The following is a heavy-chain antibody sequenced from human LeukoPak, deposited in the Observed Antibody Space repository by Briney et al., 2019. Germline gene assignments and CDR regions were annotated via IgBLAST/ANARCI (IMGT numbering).Heavy chain of an antibody. CDR2: INPSGGST. V-gene: IGHV1-46*01. CDR1: GYTFTSYY. Sequence: ASVKVSCKASGYTFTSYYMHWVRQAPGQGLEWMGIINPSGGSTSYAQKFQGRVTMTRDTSTSTAYMELRSLRSDDTAVYYCARDPPPRGGNSVWHYYYGMDVWGQGTTVTVSS. CDR3: ARDPPPRGGNSVWHYYYGMDV. J-gene: IGHJ6*02. D-gene: IGHD4-23*01.